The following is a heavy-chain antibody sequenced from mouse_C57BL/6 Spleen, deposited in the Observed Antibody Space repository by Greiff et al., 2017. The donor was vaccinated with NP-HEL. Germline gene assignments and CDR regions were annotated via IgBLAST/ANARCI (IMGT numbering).Heavy chain of an antibody. CDR2: ISRGGDYI. D-gene: IGHD2-3*01. CDR3: TRDGYYGLFAY. CDR1: GFTFSSYA. J-gene: IGHJ3*01. V-gene: IGHV5-9-1*02. Sequence: EVQLVESGEGLVKPGGSLKLSCAASGFTFSSYAMSWVRQTPEKRLEWVAYISRGGDYIYYADTVKGRFTIARDNARNTLYLQMSSLKSEDTAMYYCTRDGYYGLFAYWGQGTLVTVSA.